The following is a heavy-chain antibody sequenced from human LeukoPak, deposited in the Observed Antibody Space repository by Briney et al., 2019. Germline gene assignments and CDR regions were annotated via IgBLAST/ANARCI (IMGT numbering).Heavy chain of an antibody. Sequence: PGGSLRLSCAAPGFTFRNYAMSWVRQAPGKGLEWVSTISLSGDVAYYADSVKGRFTISRDTSKSTLFLLLNSLRAEDTAIYYCARIDRVYPVFHYWGQGTLVTVSS. CDR2: ISLSGDVA. CDR3: ARIDRVYPVFHY. J-gene: IGHJ4*02. CDR1: GFTFRNYA. V-gene: IGHV3-23*01. D-gene: IGHD5/OR15-5a*01.